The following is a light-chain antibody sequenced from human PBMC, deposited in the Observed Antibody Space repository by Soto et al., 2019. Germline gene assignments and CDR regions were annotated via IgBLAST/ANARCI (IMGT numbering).Light chain of an antibody. CDR2: DVS. Sequence: QSALTQPASVSGSPGQSITISCTGTSSDVGGYNYVSWYQQYPGKAPKLMIYDVSYRPSGVSNRFSGSKSGNTASLTISGLQAEDEADYYCSSYASSSTPILFGGGTKVTVL. CDR1: SSDVGGYNY. J-gene: IGLJ2*01. CDR3: SSYASSSTPIL. V-gene: IGLV2-14*01.